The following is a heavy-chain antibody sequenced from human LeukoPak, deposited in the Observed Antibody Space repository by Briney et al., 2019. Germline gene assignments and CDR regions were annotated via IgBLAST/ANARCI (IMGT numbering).Heavy chain of an antibody. D-gene: IGHD4-17*01. CDR1: GGSISNTNDY. CDR3: ARHWLTTTVTSTFDF. Sequence: SETLSLTCAVSGGSISNTNDYWGWIRQPPGKGLEWIGSIYYNGSTYYNPSLRSRVTISVDTSKNQFSLKLSSLTAADTALYYCARHWLTTTVTSTFDFWGQGSLGTVSS. CDR2: IYYNGST. J-gene: IGHJ4*02. V-gene: IGHV4-39*01.